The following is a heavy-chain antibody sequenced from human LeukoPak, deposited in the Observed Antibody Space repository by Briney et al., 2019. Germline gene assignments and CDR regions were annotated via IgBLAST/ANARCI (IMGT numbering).Heavy chain of an antibody. CDR2: INHSGST. CDR1: GGSFSGYY. D-gene: IGHD3-10*01. V-gene: IGHV4-34*01. J-gene: IGHJ4*02. CDR3: ARGPLYYYGSGSYLVYFDY. Sequence: PSETLSLTCAVYGGSFSGYYWSWIRQPPGKGLEWIGEINHSGSTNYNPSLKSRVIISVDTSKNQFSLKLSSVTAADTAVYYCARGPLYYYGSGSYLVYFDYWGQGTLVTVSS.